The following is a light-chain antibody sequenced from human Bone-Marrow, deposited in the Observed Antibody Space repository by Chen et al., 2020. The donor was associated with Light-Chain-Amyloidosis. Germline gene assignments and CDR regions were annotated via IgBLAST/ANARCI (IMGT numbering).Light chain of an antibody. Sequence: EIILTHSPATPSVSPGERATLSCRASQSLGRALAWYPQKPGQAHRLLIFDASKRAAGIPARFSGGRSGTDFTLTIDNLQPEDFASYYCQHRINWPQHTFGPGTKLEIK. CDR3: QHRINWPQHT. J-gene: IGKJ2*01. CDR2: DAS. V-gene: IGKV3-11*01. CDR1: QSLGRA.